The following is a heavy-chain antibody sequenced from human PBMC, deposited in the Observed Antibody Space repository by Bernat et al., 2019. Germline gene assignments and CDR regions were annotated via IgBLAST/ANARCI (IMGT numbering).Heavy chain of an antibody. D-gene: IGHD1-1*01. Sequence: EVQLVESGGGLVKPGGSLRLSCAASGFTFSSYSMNWVRQAPGNGLEWVSSISSSSSYIYYADSVKGRFTISRDNAKNSLYLKMNSLRAEDTAVYYCARDTGTTGTTPDYWGQGTLVTVSS. J-gene: IGHJ4*02. CDR3: ARDTGTTGTTPDY. CDR1: GFTFSSYS. CDR2: ISSSSSYI. V-gene: IGHV3-21*01.